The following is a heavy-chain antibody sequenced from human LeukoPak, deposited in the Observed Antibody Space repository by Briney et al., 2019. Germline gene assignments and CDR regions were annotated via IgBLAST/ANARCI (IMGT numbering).Heavy chain of an antibody. J-gene: IGHJ4*02. CDR3: AKDTVDYGGNALDY. Sequence: PGGSLRLSCAASGFTFDDYAMHWVRQAPGKGLEWVSLISWDGGSTYYADSVKGRLTISRDNSKNSLYLQMNSLRAEDTALYYCAKDTVDYGGNALDYWGQGTLVTVSS. CDR2: ISWDGGST. V-gene: IGHV3-43D*03. CDR1: GFTFDDYA. D-gene: IGHD4-23*01.